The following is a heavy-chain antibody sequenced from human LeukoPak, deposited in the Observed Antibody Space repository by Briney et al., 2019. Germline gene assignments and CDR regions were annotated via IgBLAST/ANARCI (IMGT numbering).Heavy chain of an antibody. Sequence: GGSLRLSCAASGFTFSDYYTSWIRQAPGKGLEWVSYISSSGSTIYYADSVKGRFTISRDNAKNSLYLQMNSLRAEDTAVYYCARDSNYDFWSGPQYGKPHNWFDPWGQGTLVTVSS. CDR1: GFTFSDYY. CDR2: ISSSGSTI. J-gene: IGHJ5*02. V-gene: IGHV3-11*04. D-gene: IGHD3-3*01. CDR3: ARDSNYDFWSGPQYGKPHNWFDP.